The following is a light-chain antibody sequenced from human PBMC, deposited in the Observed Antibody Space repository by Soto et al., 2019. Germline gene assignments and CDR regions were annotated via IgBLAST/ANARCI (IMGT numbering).Light chain of an antibody. V-gene: IGKV3-15*01. CDR1: QSVGSV. CDR3: QQYNEWPIT. J-gene: IGKJ5*01. CDR2: RAS. Sequence: DIGLTQSPASLSVSPGERGNLXCRASQSVGSVFGWYQQKPGQAPRLLIYRASSRAHGSSGRFSGSGSVTEFTRTITSLQSEDFAVYYGQQYNEWPITFGQGTRLEIK.